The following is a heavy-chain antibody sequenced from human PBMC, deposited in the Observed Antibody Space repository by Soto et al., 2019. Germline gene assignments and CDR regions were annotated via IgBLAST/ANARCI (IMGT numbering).Heavy chain of an antibody. J-gene: IGHJ6*02. CDR1: GLTFSSYS. CDR2: ISSSSSYI. D-gene: IGHD5-18*01. CDR3: ARMETMVTRPYGMDV. Sequence: PGGSLRLSCVASGLTFSSYSMNWVRQAPGKGLEWVSSISSSSSYIYYADSVKGRFTISRDNAKNLLYLQMNSLRAEDTAVYYCARMETMVTRPYGMDVWGQGTTVTVSS. V-gene: IGHV3-21*01.